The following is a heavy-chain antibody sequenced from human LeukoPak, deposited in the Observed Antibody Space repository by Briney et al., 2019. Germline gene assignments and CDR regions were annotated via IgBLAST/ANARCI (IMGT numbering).Heavy chain of an antibody. CDR2: ISSSGSTI. CDR1: GFTFSNYE. CDR3: ARRGGHYDSSGHYYN. D-gene: IGHD3-22*01. J-gene: IGHJ4*02. V-gene: IGHV3-48*03. Sequence: PGGSLRLSCAASGFTFSNYEMNWVRQAPGKGLEGVSYISSSGSTIKYADSVKGGFTISRDNAKNSLYLQMKSLRAEDTAVYYCARRGGHYDSSGHYYNWGQGTLVTVSS.